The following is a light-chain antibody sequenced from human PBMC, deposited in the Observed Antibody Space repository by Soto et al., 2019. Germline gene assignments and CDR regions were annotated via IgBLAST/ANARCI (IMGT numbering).Light chain of an antibody. V-gene: IGKV3-11*01. CDR2: DPS. CDR1: QSVSNY. J-gene: IGKJ5*01. Sequence: EIVVTQSPATLSLSPGERATLSCRASQSVSNYLALYQQKPCQAPRLLISDPSNRATGIPARFSGSGSGTAFTHTISRLEDEDFAVYCCQQRSNWPPITFGQGTRLEIK. CDR3: QQRSNWPPIT.